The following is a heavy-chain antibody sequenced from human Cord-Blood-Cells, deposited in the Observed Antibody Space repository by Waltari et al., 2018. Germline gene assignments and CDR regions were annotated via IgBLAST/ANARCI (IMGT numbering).Heavy chain of an antibody. J-gene: IGHJ2*01. CDR2: ISSSSSYI. D-gene: IGHD7-27*01. Sequence: EVQLVESGGGLVKPGGSLRLSCAASGFTFSSYSMNWVRPAPGKGLEWVSSISSSSSYIYYADSGKGRFTISRDNAKNSLYLQMNSLRAEDTAVYYCAGKTGSPNYWYFDPWGRGTLVTVSS. CDR1: GFTFSSYS. CDR3: AGKTGSPNYWYFDP. V-gene: IGHV3-21*01.